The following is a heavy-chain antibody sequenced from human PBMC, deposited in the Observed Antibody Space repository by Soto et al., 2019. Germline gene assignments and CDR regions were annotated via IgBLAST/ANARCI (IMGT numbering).Heavy chain of an antibody. CDR3: TSRPSGMNYHAVFDF. V-gene: IGHV3-7*03. CDR1: VLTFSGHW. Sequence: QTWGSLRISCASSVLTFSGHWMTWVRQTPGEGLQWVAAIKPDGSETFYVDSVKGRFTISRDNARNSLFLQMDSLRAEDTSVYYCTSRPSGMNYHAVFDFWGQGTLVTVSS. D-gene: IGHD3-10*01. CDR2: IKPDGSET. J-gene: IGHJ4*02.